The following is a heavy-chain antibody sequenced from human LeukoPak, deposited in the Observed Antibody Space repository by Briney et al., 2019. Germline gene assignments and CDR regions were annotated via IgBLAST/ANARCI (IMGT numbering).Heavy chain of an antibody. D-gene: IGHD6-19*01. J-gene: IGHJ4*02. CDR2: IHPGGTI. CDR1: RFTFSSKY. CDR3: DMYSSAWYAVY. V-gene: IGHV3-66*01. Sequence: GGSLRLSCAASRFTFSSKYMGWVRQAPGKGLEWVSVIHPGGTIYYADSVKGTFTISRDNSKNTLYLEMNTLRVEDTAVYYCDMYSSAWYAVYWGQGTLVTVSS.